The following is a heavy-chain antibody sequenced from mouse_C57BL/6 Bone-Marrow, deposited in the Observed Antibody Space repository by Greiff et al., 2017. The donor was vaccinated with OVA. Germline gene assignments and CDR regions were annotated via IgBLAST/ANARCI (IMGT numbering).Heavy chain of an antibody. D-gene: IGHD1-1*01. V-gene: IGHV8-8*01. CDR2: ILWYDDK. CDR3: ARIDYYGSSYWYFDV. Sequence: QVTLKESGPGILQPSQTLSLTCSFSGFSLSTFGMGVGWIRQPSGKGLEWLAHILWYDDKYYNPALKSRLTISKDTSKNQVFLKIANVDTADTATYYCARIDYYGSSYWYFDVWGTGTTVTVSS. J-gene: IGHJ1*03. CDR1: GFSLSTFGMG.